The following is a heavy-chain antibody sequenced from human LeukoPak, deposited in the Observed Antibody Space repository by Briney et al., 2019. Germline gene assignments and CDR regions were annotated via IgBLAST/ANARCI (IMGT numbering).Heavy chain of an antibody. Sequence: ASVKVSCNASGYTFTSYYMHWVRQAPGQGLEWMGIINPSGGSTSYAQKFQGRVTMTRDTSTSTVYMELSSLRSEDTAVYYCATSGRYGDYEGALDYWGQGTLVTVSS. D-gene: IGHD4-17*01. J-gene: IGHJ4*02. CDR3: ATSGRYGDYEGALDY. V-gene: IGHV1-46*01. CDR1: GYTFTSYY. CDR2: INPSGGST.